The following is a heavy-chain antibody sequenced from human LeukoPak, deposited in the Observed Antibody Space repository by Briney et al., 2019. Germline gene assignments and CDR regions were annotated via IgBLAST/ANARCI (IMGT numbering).Heavy chain of an antibody. V-gene: IGHV1-18*01. J-gene: IGHJ4*02. CDR2: ISAYNGNT. CDR3: ARDLTGWLVRDYFDY. CDR1: GYTSTSYG. D-gene: IGHD6-19*01. Sequence: GASVKVSCKASGYTSTSYGISWVRQAPGQGLEWMGWISAYNGNTNYAQKLQGRVTMTTDTSTRTAYMELRSLRSDDTAVYYCARDLTGWLVRDYFDYWGQGTLVTVSS.